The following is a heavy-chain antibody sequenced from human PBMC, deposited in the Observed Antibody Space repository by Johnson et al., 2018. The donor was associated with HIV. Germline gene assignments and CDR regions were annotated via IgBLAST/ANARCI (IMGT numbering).Heavy chain of an antibody. CDR2: IRYDGSNK. CDR3: ASWPHGSGSYQIDI. CDR1: GFTFSSYG. J-gene: IGHJ3*02. D-gene: IGHD3-10*01. Sequence: QVQLVESGGGVVQPGRSLRLSCAASGFTFSSYGMHWVRQAPGEGLEWVAFIRYDGSNKYYADSVKGRFTISRDNAKNSLYLQMNSLRAEDTAVYYCASWPHGSGSYQIDIWGQGTMVTVSS. V-gene: IGHV3-33*08.